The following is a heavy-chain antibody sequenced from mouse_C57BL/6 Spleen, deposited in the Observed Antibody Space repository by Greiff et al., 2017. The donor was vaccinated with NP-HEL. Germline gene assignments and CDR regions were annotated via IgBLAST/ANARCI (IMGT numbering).Heavy chain of an antibody. D-gene: IGHD2-4*01. CDR1: GFTFSSYG. V-gene: IGHV5-6*01. Sequence: EVQLVESGGDLVKPGGSLKLSCAASGFTFSSYGMSWVRQTPDKRLEWVATISSGGSYTYYPDSVKGRFTISRDNAKNTLYLQMSSLKSEDTAMYYCARSYDYDGAMDYWGQGTSVTVSS. J-gene: IGHJ4*01. CDR3: ARSYDYDGAMDY. CDR2: ISSGGSYT.